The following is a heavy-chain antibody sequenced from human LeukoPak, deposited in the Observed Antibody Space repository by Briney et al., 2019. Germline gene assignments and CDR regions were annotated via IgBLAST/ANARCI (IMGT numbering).Heavy chain of an antibody. CDR3: ARDCSSTSCYFYYYGMGV. CDR1: GGSFSGYY. Sequence: SETLSLTCAVYGGSFSGYYWSWIRQPPGKGLEWIGEINHSGSTNYNPSLKSRVTISVDTSKSQFSLKLSSVTAADTAVYYCARDCSSTSCYFYYYGMGVWGKGTTVTVSS. J-gene: IGHJ6*04. V-gene: IGHV4-34*01. D-gene: IGHD2-2*01. CDR2: INHSGST.